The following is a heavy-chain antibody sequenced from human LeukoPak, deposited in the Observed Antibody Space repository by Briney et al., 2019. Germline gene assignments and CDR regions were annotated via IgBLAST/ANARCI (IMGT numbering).Heavy chain of an antibody. V-gene: IGHV3-23*01. J-gene: IGHJ4*02. D-gene: IGHD1-1*01. CDR3: AKDKDWNDEQPLGGY. CDR2: ISGSGGST. Sequence: QPGGSLRLSCAASGFTFSSYGMSWVRQAPGKGLEWVSAISGSGGSTYYADSVKGRFTISRDNSKNTLYLQMNSLRAEDTAVYYCAKDKDWNDEQPLGGYWGQGTLVTVSS. CDR1: GFTFSSYG.